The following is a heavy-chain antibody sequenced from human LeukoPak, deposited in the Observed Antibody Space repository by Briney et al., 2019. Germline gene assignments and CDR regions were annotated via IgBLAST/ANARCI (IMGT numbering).Heavy chain of an antibody. V-gene: IGHV4-59*01. D-gene: IGHD6-19*01. J-gene: IGHJ4*02. CDR2: ISYGGST. CDR3: ARGFSNGWYQDH. Sequence: SETLSLTCTVSGGSISSYYWSWIQQPPGKGLEWIGFISYGGSTNYNPSLRSRVTMSVDTSKNQFSLKLSSVTAADTAVYYCARGFSNGWYQDHWGQGTLVTVSS. CDR1: GGSISSYY.